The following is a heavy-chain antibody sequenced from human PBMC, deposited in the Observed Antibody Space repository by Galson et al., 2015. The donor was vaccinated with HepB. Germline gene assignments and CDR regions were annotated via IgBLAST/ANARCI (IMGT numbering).Heavy chain of an antibody. CDR1: GYTFTSYG. V-gene: IGHV1-18*01. J-gene: IGHJ6*03. CDR2: ISAYNGNT. Sequence: SVKVSCKASGYTFTSYGISWVRQAPGHGLEWMGWISAYNGNTNYAQKLQGRVTMTTDTSTSTAYMELRSLRSDDTAVYYCARDAYYDFWSGYSQLYYYYYMDVWGKGTTVTVSS. D-gene: IGHD3-3*01. CDR3: ARDAYYDFWSGYSQLYYYYYMDV.